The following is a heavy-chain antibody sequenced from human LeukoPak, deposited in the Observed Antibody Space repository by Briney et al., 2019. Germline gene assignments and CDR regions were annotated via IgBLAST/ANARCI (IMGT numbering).Heavy chain of an antibody. V-gene: IGHV4-39*07. CDR3: ARREAAWAAFDI. CDR2: IYYSGST. D-gene: IGHD6-25*01. J-gene: IGHJ3*02. CDR1: GGSISSSSYY. Sequence: SETLSLTCTVSGGSISSSSYYWGWIRQPPGKGLEWIGSIYYSGSTYYNPSLKSRVTISVDTSKNQFSLKLSSVTAADTAVYYCARREAAWAAFDIWGQGAMVTVSS.